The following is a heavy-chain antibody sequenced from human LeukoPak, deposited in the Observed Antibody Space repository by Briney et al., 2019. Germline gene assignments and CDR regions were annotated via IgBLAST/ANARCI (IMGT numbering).Heavy chain of an antibody. J-gene: IGHJ3*02. V-gene: IGHV4-39*07. Sequence: SETLSLTCTVSGGSISSSSYYWGWIRQPPGKGLEWIGSIYYSGSTYYNPSLKSRVTISVDTSKNQFSLKLSSVTAADTAVYYCARVARAGGAFDIWGQGTMVTVSS. D-gene: IGHD3-10*01. CDR3: ARVARAGGAFDI. CDR1: GGSISSSSYY. CDR2: IYYSGST.